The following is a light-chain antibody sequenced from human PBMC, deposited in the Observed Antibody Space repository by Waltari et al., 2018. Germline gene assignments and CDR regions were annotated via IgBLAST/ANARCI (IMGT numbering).Light chain of an antibody. Sequence: ARLFQQKPGQAPGLIMSRDTERPSVIPERFSGSSSGITVTLSIRGAQAEDEADYFCYAAADNNLGVFGGGTKVTVL. J-gene: IGLJ3*02. V-gene: IGLV3-27*01. CDR2: RDT. CDR3: YAAADNNLGV.